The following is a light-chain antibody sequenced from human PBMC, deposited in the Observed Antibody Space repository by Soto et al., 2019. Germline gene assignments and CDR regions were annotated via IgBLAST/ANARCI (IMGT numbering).Light chain of an antibody. V-gene: IGKV4-1*01. CDR2: WAS. CDR1: QSVLYSSNNKNY. CDR3: QQCYTIPLT. Sequence: DIVMTQSPDSLAVSLGERATINCKSSQSVLYSSNNKNYLAWYQQKPGQPPKLLIYWASTRESGLPDRFSGSGSGTDFTLTISSLQAEDVAVYYCQQCYTIPLTFGQGTKLEIK. J-gene: IGKJ2*01.